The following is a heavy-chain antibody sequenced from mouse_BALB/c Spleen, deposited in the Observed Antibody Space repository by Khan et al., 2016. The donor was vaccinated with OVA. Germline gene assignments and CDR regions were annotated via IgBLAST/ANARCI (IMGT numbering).Heavy chain of an antibody. V-gene: IGHV1-9*01. J-gene: IGHJ1*01. D-gene: IGHD1-1*01. CDR1: GYTFSNSC. CDR2: ILPGSGSS. CDR3: ARYTNHWYFDV. Sequence: VQLQESGAELMKPGASVKISCKATGYTFSNSCIEWVKQRPGHGLEWIGEILPGSGSSNYNEKFKGKATFTADTSSNTAYMQLSSLTSEDSAVDYCARYTNHWYFDVWGAGTTVTVSS.